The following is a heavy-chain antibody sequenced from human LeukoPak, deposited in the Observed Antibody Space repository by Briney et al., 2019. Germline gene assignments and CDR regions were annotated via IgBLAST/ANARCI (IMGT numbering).Heavy chain of an antibody. V-gene: IGHV3-23*01. CDR2: INDSGDRT. J-gene: IGHJ4*02. D-gene: IGHD6-6*01. CDR3: AKEGSSSPDSDLDY. Sequence: GGSLRLSCAASGFTFSSYAMSWVRQAPGKGLEWVSGINDSGDRTYYANSVMGRFTISRDNYKNTLFLQMNSLRAEDTALYYCAKEGSSSPDSDLDYWGQGTLVTVSS. CDR1: GFTFSSYA.